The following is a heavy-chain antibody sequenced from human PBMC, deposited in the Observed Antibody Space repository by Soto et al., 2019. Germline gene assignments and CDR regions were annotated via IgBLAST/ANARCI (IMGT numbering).Heavy chain of an antibody. J-gene: IGHJ6*02. CDR1: GFTFSSYS. CDR2: ISSSSSYI. Sequence: GGSLRLSCAASGFTFSSYSMNWFRQAPGKGLEWVSSISSSSSYIYYADSVKGRFTISRDNAKNSLYLQMNSLRAEDTAVYYCARVSTAYYYGLAVWGQGTTVTVSS. V-gene: IGHV3-21*01. CDR3: ARVSTAYYYGLAV.